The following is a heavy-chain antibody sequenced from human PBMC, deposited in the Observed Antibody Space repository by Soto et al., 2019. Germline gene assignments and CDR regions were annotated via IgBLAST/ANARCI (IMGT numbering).Heavy chain of an antibody. CDR2: IKSKTDGGTT. Sequence: GGSLSLSCAASGFTFSNAWMNWVRQAPGKGLEWVGRIKSKTDGGTTDYAAPVKGRFTISRDDSKNTAYLQMNSLKTEDTAVYYCTRLASLNYYYYMDVWGKGTTVTVSS. V-gene: IGHV3-15*07. J-gene: IGHJ6*03. CDR3: TRLASLNYYYYMDV. CDR1: GFTFSNAW.